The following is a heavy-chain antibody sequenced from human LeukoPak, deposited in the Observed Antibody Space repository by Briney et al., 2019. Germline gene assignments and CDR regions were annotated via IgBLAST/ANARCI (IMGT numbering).Heavy chain of an antibody. J-gene: IGHJ4*02. V-gene: IGHV4-59*08. CDR1: GGSISSYY. CDR3: ASLTTVTTTIDY. CDR2: IYYSGST. Sequence: SETLFLTCTVSGGSISSYYWSWIRQPPGKGLEWIGYIYYSGSTNYNPSLKSRVTISVDTSKNQFSLKLSSVTAADTAVYYCASLTTVTTTIDYWGQGTLVTVSS. D-gene: IGHD4-11*01.